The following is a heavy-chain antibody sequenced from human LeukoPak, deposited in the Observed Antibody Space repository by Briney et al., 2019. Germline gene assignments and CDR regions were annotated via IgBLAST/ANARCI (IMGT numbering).Heavy chain of an antibody. CDR1: SYNFGIFG. D-gene: IGHD2-2*01. CDR2: ISADSGNT. Sequence: ASVKVSCKASSYNFGIFGMSWVRQAPGQGLEWMGWISADSGNTNYAQKLQGRVTMTTDTSTSTAYLELASLRSDDTAVYYCARVGVVVPAAWFDPWGQGTLVTVSS. V-gene: IGHV1-18*01. CDR3: ARVGVVVPAAWFDP. J-gene: IGHJ5*02.